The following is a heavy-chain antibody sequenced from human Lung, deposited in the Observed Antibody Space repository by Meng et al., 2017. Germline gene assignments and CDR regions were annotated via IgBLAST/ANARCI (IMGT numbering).Heavy chain of an antibody. J-gene: IGHJ4*02. CDR3: ASWIYSCGWQ. D-gene: IGHD6-19*01. CDR2: FYHGGDT. CDR1: GSYISSSGW. Sequence: VVLQGRGAERVEPVGTSSTALVFTGSYISSSGWWKWVGQPPGKSLEWIGEFYHGGDTNYNPSLKSRVTIAIDRSKNQFTLKLSSVTAADTAVYYCASWIYSCGWQWGQGTLVTVSS. V-gene: IGHV4/OR15-8*02.